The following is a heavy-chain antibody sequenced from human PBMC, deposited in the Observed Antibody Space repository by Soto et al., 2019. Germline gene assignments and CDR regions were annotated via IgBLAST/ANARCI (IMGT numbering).Heavy chain of an antibody. J-gene: IGHJ2*01. CDR1: GGTFSSYA. CDR2: IIPIFGTA. CDR3: ASSEGGRATIISPNWYLDL. Sequence: QVQLVQSGAEVKKPGSSVKVSCKASGGTFSSYAISWVRQAPGQGLEWMGGIIPIFGTANYAQKFQGRVTITADKSTSTGYMELRSVRAEDTAVYYCASSEGGRATIISPNWYLDLWGRGTLVTVS. V-gene: IGHV1-69*06. D-gene: IGHD3-16*01.